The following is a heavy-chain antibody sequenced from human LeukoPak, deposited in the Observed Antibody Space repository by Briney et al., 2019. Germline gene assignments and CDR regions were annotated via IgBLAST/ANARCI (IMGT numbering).Heavy chain of an antibody. Sequence: ASVKVSCKASGYTFTSYYMHWVRQAPGQGLEWMGIINPSGGSTSYAQKFQGRVTMTRNTSISTAYMELSSLRSEDTAVYYCARGPGYSSSWYLFHWFDPWGQGTLVTVSS. D-gene: IGHD6-13*01. V-gene: IGHV1-46*01. CDR1: GYTFTSYY. CDR3: ARGPGYSSSWYLFHWFDP. J-gene: IGHJ5*02. CDR2: INPSGGST.